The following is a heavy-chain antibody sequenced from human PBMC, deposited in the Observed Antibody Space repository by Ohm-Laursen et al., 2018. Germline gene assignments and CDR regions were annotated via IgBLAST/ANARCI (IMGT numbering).Heavy chain of an antibody. CDR1: GYTFTSSG. CDR2: TSAYNGNT. V-gene: IGHV1-18*01. D-gene: IGHD3-9*01. J-gene: IGHJ4*02. CDR3: ARAGLRYGDRGYFDY. Sequence: GASETAFRKPSGYTFTSSGISCARQAPGHGLGWKGWTSAYNGNTNYAQRLQGRVTMTTDTSTSTAYMERKRLRSDETAVYYCARAGLRYGDRGYFDYWGQGTRVTVSS.